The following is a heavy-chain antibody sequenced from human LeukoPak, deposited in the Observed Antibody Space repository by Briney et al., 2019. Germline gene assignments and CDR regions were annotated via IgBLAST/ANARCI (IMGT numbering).Heavy chain of an antibody. Sequence: ASVKVSCKASGYTFTRFGISWVPEAPGQGLEWMGWFSAYNGNTNYAQKLQGRVTMTTDTSTSTAYMELRSLRSVDTTMFHCARGGGRAPFDFWPEGTLVTVST. CDR3: ARGGGRAPFDF. J-gene: IGHJ4*02. V-gene: IGHV1-18*01. CDR2: FSAYNGNT. D-gene: IGHD3-10*01. CDR1: GYTFTRFG.